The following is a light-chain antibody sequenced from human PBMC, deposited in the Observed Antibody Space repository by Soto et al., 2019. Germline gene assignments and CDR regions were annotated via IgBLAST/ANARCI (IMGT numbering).Light chain of an antibody. J-gene: IGKJ1*01. CDR1: QSVSNTY. Sequence: DIVLTQSPGTLSLSPGERATLSCRASQSVSNTYLAWYHQKPGQAPRLLIYGASTRATGIPARFSGSGSGTEFTLTINSLQSEDFAVYYCQQYNNWPRTFGQGTKVDIK. CDR3: QQYNNWPRT. V-gene: IGKV3-15*01. CDR2: GAS.